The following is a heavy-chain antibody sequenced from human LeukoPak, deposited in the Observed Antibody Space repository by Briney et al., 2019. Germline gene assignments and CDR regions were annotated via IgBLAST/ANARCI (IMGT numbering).Heavy chain of an antibody. Sequence: SETLSLTCAVYGGSFSGYYWSWIRQPPGKGLEWIGEINHSGSTNYNPSLKSRVTISVDTSKNQFSLKLSSVTAADTAVYYCAGATWFGEFHFDYWGQGTLVTVSS. CDR1: GGSFSGYY. CDR3: AGATWFGEFHFDY. CDR2: INHSGST. J-gene: IGHJ4*02. D-gene: IGHD3-10*01. V-gene: IGHV4-34*01.